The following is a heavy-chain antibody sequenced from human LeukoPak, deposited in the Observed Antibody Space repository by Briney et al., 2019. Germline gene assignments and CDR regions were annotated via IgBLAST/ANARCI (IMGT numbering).Heavy chain of an antibody. Sequence: ASVKVSCKASGYTFTGYYMHWVRQAPGQGLEWMGIINPSGGSTSYAQKFQGRVTMTRDMSTSTVYMELSSLRSEDTAVYYCARGISSSWYYYYYYMDVWGKGTTVTVSS. D-gene: IGHD6-13*01. J-gene: IGHJ6*03. CDR1: GYTFTGYY. V-gene: IGHV1-46*01. CDR2: INPSGGST. CDR3: ARGISSSWYYYYYYMDV.